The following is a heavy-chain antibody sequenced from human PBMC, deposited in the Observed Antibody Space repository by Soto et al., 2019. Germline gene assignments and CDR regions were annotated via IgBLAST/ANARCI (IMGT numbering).Heavy chain of an antibody. CDR1: GGSISSSSYY. CDR3: ASGTDYGGNYGP. Sequence: PSEALSLTCTVSGGSISSSSYYWGWIRQPPGKGLEWIGSIYYSGSTYYNPSLKSRVTISVDTSKNQFSLKLSSVTAADTAVYYCASGTDYGGNYGPWGQGTLVTVSS. J-gene: IGHJ5*02. D-gene: IGHD4-17*01. V-gene: IGHV4-39*01. CDR2: IYYSGST.